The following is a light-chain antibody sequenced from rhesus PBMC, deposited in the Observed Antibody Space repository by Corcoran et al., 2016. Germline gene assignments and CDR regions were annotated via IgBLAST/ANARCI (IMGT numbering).Light chain of an antibody. CDR2: WAS. V-gene: IGKV4-1*01. J-gene: IGKJ3*01. CDR3: QQYYSSPFT. Sequence: DIVMTQSPDSLAVSLGERVTINCKSSQSLLYSSNNKNYLAWYQQKPGQAPKLLIYWASTRESGVPNRFGGSGSGTDFTLTISGLQAEDVAVYYCQQYYSSPFTFGPGTKLDIK. CDR1: QSLLYSSNNKNY.